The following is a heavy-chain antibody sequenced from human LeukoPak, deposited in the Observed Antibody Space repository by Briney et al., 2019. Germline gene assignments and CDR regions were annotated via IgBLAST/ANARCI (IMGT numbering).Heavy chain of an antibody. CDR2: INPNSGGT. J-gene: IGHJ1*01. V-gene: IGHV1-2*02. CDR3: ARDGVGYYDSSGYYYFQH. Sequence: ASVKVFCKASGYTFTGYYMHWVRQAPGQGLEWMGWINPNSGGTNYAQKFQGRVTMTRDTSISTAYMELSRLRSDDTAVYYCARDGVGYYDSSGYYYFQHWGQGTLVTVSS. D-gene: IGHD3-22*01. CDR1: GYTFTGYY.